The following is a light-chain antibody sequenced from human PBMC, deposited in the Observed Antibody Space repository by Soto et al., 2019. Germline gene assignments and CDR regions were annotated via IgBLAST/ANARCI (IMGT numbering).Light chain of an antibody. CDR3: QKYNTVPAT. CDR1: QGIGNS. J-gene: IGKJ5*01. Sequence: DIQMTQSPPSLSGSVGDRVTITCRASQGIGNSLAWYQQKPGTVPKLVIYSASTLQSGVPSRFSGSGSGTDFTLTISSLQPEDVAAYYCQKYNTVPATFGQGTRLEIK. CDR2: SAS. V-gene: IGKV1-27*01.